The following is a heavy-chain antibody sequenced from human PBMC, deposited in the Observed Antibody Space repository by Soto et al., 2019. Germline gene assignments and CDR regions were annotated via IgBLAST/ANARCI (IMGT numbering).Heavy chain of an antibody. V-gene: IGHV4-4*02. D-gene: IGHD3-16*01. Sequence: SETLSLTCAVSGGSISSSNWWSWVRQPPGKGLEWIGEIYHSGSTNYNPSLKSRVTISVDKSKNQFSLKLSSVTAADTAVYYCANLDMITFGGVLGRNDECDDWGQGRLV. CDR1: GGSISSSNW. J-gene: IGHJ3*01. CDR3: ANLDMITFGGVLGRNDECDD. CDR2: IYHSGST.